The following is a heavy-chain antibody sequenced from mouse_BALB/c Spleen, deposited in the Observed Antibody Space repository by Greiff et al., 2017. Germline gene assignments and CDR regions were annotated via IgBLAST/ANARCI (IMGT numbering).Heavy chain of an antibody. CDR3: TTWDY. J-gene: IGHJ2*01. V-gene: IGHV1S22*01. CDR2: IYPGSGST. CDR1: GYTFTSYW. Sequence: LQHPGSELVRPGASVKLSCKASGYTFTSYWMHWVKQRPGQGLEWIGNIYPGSGSTNYDEKFKSKATLTVDTSSSTAYMQLSSLTSEDSAVYCCTTWDYWGQGTTLTDSS.